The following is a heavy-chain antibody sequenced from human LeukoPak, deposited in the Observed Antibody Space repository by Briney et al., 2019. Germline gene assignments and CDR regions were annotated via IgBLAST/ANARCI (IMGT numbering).Heavy chain of an antibody. J-gene: IGHJ4*02. V-gene: IGHV3-30*04. CDR2: ISSDGSIR. D-gene: IGHD3-9*01. CDR1: GFNFNNFA. CDR3: ARGTTEYDILAGLDY. Sequence: GGSLRLSCAASGFNFNNFAVYWVRQTPGEGLEWVAAISSDGSIRHYADSVKGRFTISRDKSMNTVDLQMNNLRVEDTALYYCARGTTEYDILAGLDYWGQGTLVTVSS.